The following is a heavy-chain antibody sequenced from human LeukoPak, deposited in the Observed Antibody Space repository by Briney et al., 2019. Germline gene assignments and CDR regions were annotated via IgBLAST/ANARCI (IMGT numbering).Heavy chain of an antibody. CDR3: ARDPTTYDSSGSSIDP. V-gene: IGHV3-23*01. D-gene: IGHD3-22*01. J-gene: IGHJ5*02. CDR2: ISGSGGST. CDR1: GFTFSSYG. Sequence: GGTLRLSCAASGFTFSSYGMSWVRQAPGKGLEWVSAISGSGGSTYYADSVKGRFTISRDNAKNSLYLQMNSLRAEDTAVYYCARDPTTYDSSGSSIDPWGQGTLVTVSS.